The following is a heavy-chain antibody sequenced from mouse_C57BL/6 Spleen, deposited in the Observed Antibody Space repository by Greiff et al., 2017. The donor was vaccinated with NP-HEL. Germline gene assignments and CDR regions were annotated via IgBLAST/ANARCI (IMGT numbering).Heavy chain of an antibody. Sequence: QVQLQQPGAELVKPGASVKLSCKASGYTFTSYWMHWVKQRPGQGLEWIGMIHPNSGSTNYNEKFKSKATLTVDKSSSTAYMQLSSLTSEDSAVYYCASYDGYFGLAYWGQGTLVTVSA. CDR3: ASYDGYFGLAY. D-gene: IGHD2-3*01. CDR2: IHPNSGST. J-gene: IGHJ3*01. V-gene: IGHV1-64*01. CDR1: GYTFTSYW.